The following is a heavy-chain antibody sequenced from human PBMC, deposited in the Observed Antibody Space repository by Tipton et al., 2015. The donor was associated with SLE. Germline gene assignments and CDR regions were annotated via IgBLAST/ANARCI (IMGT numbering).Heavy chain of an antibody. CDR1: GYTFTSYY. V-gene: IGHV1-46*01. D-gene: IGHD6-13*01. CDR3: ARALIAAAGKDY. J-gene: IGHJ4*02. CDR2: INPSGGST. Sequence: QSGPEVKKPGASVKVSCKASGYTFTSYYMHWVRQAPGQGLEWMGIINPSGGSTSYAQKFQGRVTMTRDTSTSTVYMELSSLRSDDTAVYYCARALIAAAGKDYWGQGTLVTVSS.